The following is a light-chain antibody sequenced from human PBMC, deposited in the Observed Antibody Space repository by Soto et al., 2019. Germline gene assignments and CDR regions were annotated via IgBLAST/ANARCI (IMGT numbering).Light chain of an antibody. Sequence: EIVMTQSPATLSVSPGERATLSFRASQSVSSNLAWYQQKPGQAPRLLIYGASTMATGIPARFSGSGSGTGFTPTFSSTQSEDFAVYYCQEDNNWPPWSFGQGTKVEIK. CDR2: GAS. CDR3: QEDNNWPPWS. CDR1: QSVSSN. V-gene: IGKV3-15*01. J-gene: IGKJ1*01.